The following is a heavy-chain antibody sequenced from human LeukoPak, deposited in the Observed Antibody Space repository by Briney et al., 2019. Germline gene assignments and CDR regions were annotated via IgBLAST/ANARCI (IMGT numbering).Heavy chain of an antibody. J-gene: IGHJ6*03. V-gene: IGHV3-30-3*02. CDR2: TSYDGSDT. Sequence: PGGSLRLSCVGSGFILSHYATHWVRQAPGRGLEWVALTSYDGSDTYYADSVKGRFTISRDNSKNTLYLQMNSLRAEDTAVYYCAKTGDYYGSGRVYYYYMDVWGKGTTVTVSS. CDR1: GFILSHYA. D-gene: IGHD3-10*01. CDR3: AKTGDYYGSGRVYYYYMDV.